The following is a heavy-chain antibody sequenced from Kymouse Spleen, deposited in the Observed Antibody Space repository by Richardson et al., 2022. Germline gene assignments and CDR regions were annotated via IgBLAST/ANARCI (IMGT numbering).Heavy chain of an antibody. V-gene: IGHV3-15*01. CDR2: IKSKTDGGTT. J-gene: IGHJ3*02. CDR3: TYNWNYGDAFDI. D-gene: IGHD1-7*01. CDR1: GFTFSNAW. Sequence: EVQLVESGGGLVKPGGSLRLSCAASGFTFSNAWMSWVRQAPGKGLEWVGRIKSKTDGGTTDYAAPVKGRFTISRDDSKNTLYLQMNSLKTEDTAVYYCTYNWNYGDAFDIWGQGTMVTVSS.